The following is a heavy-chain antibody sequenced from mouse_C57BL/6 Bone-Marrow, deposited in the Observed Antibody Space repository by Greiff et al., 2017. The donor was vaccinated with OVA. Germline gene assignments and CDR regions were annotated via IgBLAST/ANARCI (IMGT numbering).Heavy chain of an antibody. CDR2: IRLKSDNYAT. CDR3: TEWILQAWFAY. D-gene: IGHD2-3*01. Sequence: EVKVEESGGGLVQPGGSMKLSCVASGFTFSNYWMNWVRQSPEKGLEWVAQIRLKSDNYATHYAESVKGRFTISRDDSKSSVYLQMNNLRAEDTGIYYCTEWILQAWFAYWGQGTLVTVSA. V-gene: IGHV6-3*01. CDR1: GFTFSNYW. J-gene: IGHJ3*01.